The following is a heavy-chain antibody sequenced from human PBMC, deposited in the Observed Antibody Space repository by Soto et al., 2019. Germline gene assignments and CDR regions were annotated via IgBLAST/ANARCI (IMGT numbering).Heavy chain of an antibody. CDR2: IKSNGGDP. CDR3: ARGERSYGEPPFDY. J-gene: IGHJ4*02. Sequence: QVQLVQSEAEVREAGASVKVSCKASGFTFTGYYIHWVRQAPGQGLEWMGWIKSNGGDPKYAQKFQDRVTMTRDTSMNTVYMELSRLTSDDTAVYYCARGERSYGEPPFDYWGQGTLVAVSS. CDR1: GFTFTGYY. V-gene: IGHV1-2*02. D-gene: IGHD3-16*01.